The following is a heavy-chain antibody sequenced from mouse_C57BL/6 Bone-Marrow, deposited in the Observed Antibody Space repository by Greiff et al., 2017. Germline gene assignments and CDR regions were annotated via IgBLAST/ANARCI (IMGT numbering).Heavy chain of an antibody. V-gene: IGHV5-12*01. CDR1: GFTFSDYY. CDR3: ARHASPV. Sequence: EVQRVESGGGLVQPGGSLKLSCAASGFTFSDYYMYWVRQTPEKRLEWVAYISNGGGSTYYPDTVKGRFTISRDNAKNTLYLQMSRRKSEDTAMYYCARHASPVWGTGTTVTVSS. CDR2: ISNGGGST. J-gene: IGHJ1*03.